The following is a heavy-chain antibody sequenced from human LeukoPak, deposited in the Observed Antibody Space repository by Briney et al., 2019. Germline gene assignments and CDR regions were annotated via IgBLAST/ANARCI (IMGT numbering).Heavy chain of an antibody. J-gene: IGHJ6*02. Sequence: AGGSLRLSCAASGFIFSNYGMHWVRQAPGKGPEWVAALWFDGTHKYYVDSVKGRFTISRDNSKNTLYLQMNSLRAEDTAVYYCAREDFWSGYYYYYYGMDVWGQGTTVTVSS. D-gene: IGHD3-3*01. CDR3: AREDFWSGYYYYYYGMDV. CDR1: GFIFSNYG. V-gene: IGHV3-33*01. CDR2: LWFDGTHK.